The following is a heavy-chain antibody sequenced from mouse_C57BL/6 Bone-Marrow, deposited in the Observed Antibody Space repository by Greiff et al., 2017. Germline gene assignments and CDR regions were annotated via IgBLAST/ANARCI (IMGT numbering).Heavy chain of an antibody. V-gene: IGHV1-69*01. CDR2: IYPSDSYI. CDR3: ASWGYYGSSYLYYYAMDY. CDR1: GYTFTSYW. Sequence: QVQLQQPGAELVKPGASVKMSCKASGYTFTSYWITWVKQRPGQGLEWIGEIYPSDSYINYNQKFKGKSTLTVDKSSSTAYMQLSSLTSEDSAVYYCASWGYYGSSYLYYYAMDYRGQGTSVTVSS. J-gene: IGHJ4*01. D-gene: IGHD1-1*01.